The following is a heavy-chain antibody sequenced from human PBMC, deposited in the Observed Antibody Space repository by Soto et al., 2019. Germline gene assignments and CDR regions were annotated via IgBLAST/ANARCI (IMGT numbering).Heavy chain of an antibody. CDR1: GFSLTTREVG. Sequence: PTLVNPTQTLTLTCTFSGFSLTTREVGVGWIRQPPGKALEWLALIYWDDDKRYRPSLKSRLTIVKDTSKNLVILIMTNMDPEDTATYYCAHRAYYYGSGSYYTHWGQGILVTGSS. V-gene: IGHV2-5*02. CDR2: IYWDDDK. D-gene: IGHD3-10*01. CDR3: AHRAYYYGSGSYYTH. J-gene: IGHJ4*02.